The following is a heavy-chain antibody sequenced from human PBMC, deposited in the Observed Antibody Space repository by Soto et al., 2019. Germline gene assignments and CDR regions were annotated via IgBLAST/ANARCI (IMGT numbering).Heavy chain of an antibody. V-gene: IGHV1-18*01. CDR1: GYRFTHYG. Sequence: ASVKGSCKSSGYRFTHYGITWLRQAPGQGLEWMGWISPFNGNTNYGQTLQGRVTLTTDTPTSTVHMELRSLRSDDTAVYYCARDQSFDRSYYYGIDVWGQGTTVTVSS. D-gene: IGHD3-22*01. CDR3: ARDQSFDRSYYYGIDV. J-gene: IGHJ6*02. CDR2: ISPFNGNT.